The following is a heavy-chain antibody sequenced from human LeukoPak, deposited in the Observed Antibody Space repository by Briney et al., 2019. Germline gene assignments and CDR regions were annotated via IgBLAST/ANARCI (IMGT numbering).Heavy chain of an antibody. CDR3: ALEGGYCSSATCYGPDY. V-gene: IGHV3-23*01. Sequence: GGSLRLSCAASGFTFSNYAMSWVRQAPGKGLEWVSAISGGGGSTYYADSVKGRFTISRDNSKNTLYLQMNSLRAEDTAVYHCALEGGYCSSATCYGPDYWGQGNLVTVSS. CDR2: ISGGGGST. D-gene: IGHD2-2*01. J-gene: IGHJ4*02. CDR1: GFTFSNYA.